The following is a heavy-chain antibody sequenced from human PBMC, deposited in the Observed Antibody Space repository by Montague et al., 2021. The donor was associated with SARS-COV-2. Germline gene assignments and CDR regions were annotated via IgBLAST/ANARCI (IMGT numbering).Heavy chain of an antibody. CDR3: ARGSGCSGGSCYSEWDPYYYYGMDV. CDR2: IYYSGNT. CDR1: GGSISSAGYY. D-gene: IGHD2-15*01. J-gene: IGHJ6*02. Sequence: TLSLTCTVSGGSISSAGYYWSWIRHHPGMGLEWIGYIYYSGNTNYNPSLKSRVSISVDTSKNQFSLKLSSVTAADTAVYYCARGSGCSGGSCYSEWDPYYYYGMDVWGQGTTVTVSS. V-gene: IGHV4-31*03.